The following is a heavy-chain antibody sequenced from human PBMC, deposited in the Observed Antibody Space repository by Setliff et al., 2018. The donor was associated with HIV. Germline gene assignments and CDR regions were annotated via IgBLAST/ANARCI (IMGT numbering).Heavy chain of an antibody. CDR2: IYYSGST. V-gene: IGHV4-39*01. CDR1: GGSIISSTYF. J-gene: IGHJ4*02. CDR3: ARLLVAGMLFDY. D-gene: IGHD2-15*01. Sequence: PSETLSLTCTGSGGSIISSTYFWGWIRQPPGKGLECIGNIYYSGSTSYNPSLKSRVTISVDTSKNQFSLKLSSVTAADTAVYYCARLLVAGMLFDYWGQGTLVTVSS.